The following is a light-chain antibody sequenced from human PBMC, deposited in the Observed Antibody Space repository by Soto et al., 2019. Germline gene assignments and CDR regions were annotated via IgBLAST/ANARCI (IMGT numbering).Light chain of an antibody. V-gene: IGLV2-8*01. J-gene: IGLJ1*01. CDR1: SSDVGGYNY. CDR3: TSYAGGNV. CDR2: EVN. Sequence: QSVLTQPPSASGSPGQSVTISCTGTSSDVGGYNYVSWYQQHPGKVPKIMVYEVNKRPSGVPDRFSGSKSGNTASLAVSGLQAEDEADYYCTSYAGGNVFGTGTKLTVL.